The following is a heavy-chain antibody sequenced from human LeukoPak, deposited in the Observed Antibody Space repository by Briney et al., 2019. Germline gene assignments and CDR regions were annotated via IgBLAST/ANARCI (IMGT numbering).Heavy chain of an antibody. J-gene: IGHJ4*02. CDR2: ISYDGSNK. D-gene: IGHD5-18*01. V-gene: IGHV3-30*18. CDR3: VKTRGYSYGYLYFDY. Sequence: GGSLRLSCAASGFTFSSYGTHWVRQAPGKGLEWVAVISYDGSNKYYADSVKGRFTISRDTSKNTLYLQMNSLRAEDTAVYYCVKTRGYSYGYLYFDYWGQGTLVTVSS. CDR1: GFTFSSYG.